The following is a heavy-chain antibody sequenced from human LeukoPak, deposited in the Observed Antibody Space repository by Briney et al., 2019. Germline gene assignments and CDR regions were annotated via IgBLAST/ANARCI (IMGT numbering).Heavy chain of an antibody. CDR3: AKDQGDYDYVWGSYRGSAFDY. CDR1: GFTFSSYA. Sequence: GGSLRLSCAASGFTFSSYAMSWVRQAPGKGLEWVSAISGSGGSTYYADSVKGRFTISRDNSKNTLYQQMNSLRAEDTAVYYCAKDQGDYDYVWGSYRGSAFDYWGQGTLVTVSS. J-gene: IGHJ4*02. V-gene: IGHV3-23*01. D-gene: IGHD3-16*02. CDR2: ISGSGGST.